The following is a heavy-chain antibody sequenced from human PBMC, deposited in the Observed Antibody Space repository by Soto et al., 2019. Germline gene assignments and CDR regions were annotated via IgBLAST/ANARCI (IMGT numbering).Heavy chain of an antibody. CDR1: GFTFSSYW. CDR3: ARDLYYDILTGYSGMDV. D-gene: IGHD3-9*01. Sequence: PGGSLRLSCAASGFTFSSYWMSWVRQAPGKGLEWVATIKQDGSEKYYVDSVKGRFTISRDNAKNSLYLQMNSLRAEDTAVYYCARDLYYDILTGYSGMDVWGQGTTVTVSS. CDR2: IKQDGSEK. V-gene: IGHV3-7*05. J-gene: IGHJ6*02.